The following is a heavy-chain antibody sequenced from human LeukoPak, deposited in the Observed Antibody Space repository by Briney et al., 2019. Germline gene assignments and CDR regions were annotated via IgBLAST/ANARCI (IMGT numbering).Heavy chain of an antibody. Sequence: SETLSVTCAVYGGSFSGYYWSWIRQPPGKGLEWIGEINHSGSTNYNPSLKSRVTISVDTSKNQFSLKLSSVTAADTAVYYCARGLHWFVPWGQGTLVTVSS. CDR2: INHSGST. CDR3: ARGLHWFVP. CDR1: GGSFSGYY. J-gene: IGHJ5*02. V-gene: IGHV4-34*01.